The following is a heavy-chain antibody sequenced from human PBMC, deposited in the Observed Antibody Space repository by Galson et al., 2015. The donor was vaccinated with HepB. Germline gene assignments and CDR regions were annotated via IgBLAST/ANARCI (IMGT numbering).Heavy chain of an antibody. CDR3: ARHSSDVSSSWYPNYYYGMDV. Sequence: SGAEVKKPGESLKISCKGSGSSFTSYWIGWVRQMPGKGLEWMGIIYPGDSDIRYSPSFQGQVTVSADKSISTAYLQWSSLKASDTAMYYCARHSSDVSSSWYPNYYYGMDVWGQGTTVTVSS. V-gene: IGHV5-51*01. D-gene: IGHD6-13*01. J-gene: IGHJ6*02. CDR2: IYPGDSDI. CDR1: GSSFTSYW.